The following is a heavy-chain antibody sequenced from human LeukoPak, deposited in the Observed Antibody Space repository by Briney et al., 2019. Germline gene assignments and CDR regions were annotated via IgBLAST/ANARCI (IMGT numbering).Heavy chain of an antibody. V-gene: IGHV3-30*18. CDR2: ISYDGSNK. CDR1: GFTFSSYG. J-gene: IGHJ3*02. CDR3: AKDRIVATFYDAFDI. D-gene: IGHD5-12*01. Sequence: GRSLRLSCAASGFTFSSYGMHWVRQAPGKGLEWVAVISYDGSNKYYADSVKGRFTISRDNSKNTLYLQMNSLRAEDTAVYYCAKDRIVATFYDAFDIWGQGTMVTVSS.